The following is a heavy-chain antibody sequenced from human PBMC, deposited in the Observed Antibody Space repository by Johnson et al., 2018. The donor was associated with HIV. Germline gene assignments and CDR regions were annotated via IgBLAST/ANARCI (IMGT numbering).Heavy chain of an antibody. D-gene: IGHD3-22*01. J-gene: IGHJ3*02. V-gene: IGHV3-15*01. Sequence: VQLVESGGGLVKPGGSLRLSCAASGFTFSNAWMSWVRQAPGKGLAWVGRIKSNTDGGTTEYAAPVKGRFTISRDDSKNTLYLQMNSLKTEDTAVYYCTTDLGYYDSSGDAFDIWGQGTMVTVSS. CDR2: IKSNTDGGTT. CDR1: GFTFSNAW. CDR3: TTDLGYYDSSGDAFDI.